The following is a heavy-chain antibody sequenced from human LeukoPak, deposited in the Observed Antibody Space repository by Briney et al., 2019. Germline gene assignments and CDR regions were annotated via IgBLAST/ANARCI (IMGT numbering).Heavy chain of an antibody. J-gene: IGHJ6*03. CDR2: ISAYNGNT. D-gene: IGHD2-2*01. CDR3: TRDRLDYCSSTSCYPYYYYYMDV. CDR1: RYTLTSYG. Sequence: GASAKVSCKASRYTLTSYGISWVPQARGQGLEWMGWISAYNGNTIPARKLQHRVTVTTDTSTSTAYMERRSLTSGDTAVYCCTRDRLDYCSSTSCYPYYYYYMDVWGKGTTVTVSS. V-gene: IGHV1-18*01.